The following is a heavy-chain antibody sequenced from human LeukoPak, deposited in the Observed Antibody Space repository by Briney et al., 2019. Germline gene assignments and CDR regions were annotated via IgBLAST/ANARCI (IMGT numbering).Heavy chain of an antibody. D-gene: IGHD1-20*01. Sequence: PSETLSLTCAVYGGSFSGYYWSWLRQPPGKGLEWIGEINHSGSTDYNPSLKSRVTISVDTSKNQFSLKLSSVTAADTAVYYCARGTYNWNVDTFDPWGQGTLVTVSS. CDR2: INHSGST. V-gene: IGHV4-34*01. J-gene: IGHJ5*02. CDR3: ARGTYNWNVDTFDP. CDR1: GGSFSGYY.